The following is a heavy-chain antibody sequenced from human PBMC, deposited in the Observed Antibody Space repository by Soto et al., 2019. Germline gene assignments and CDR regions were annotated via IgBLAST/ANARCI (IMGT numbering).Heavy chain of an antibody. Sequence: QVQLQESGPGLVKPSETLSLTCTVSGGSITNYYCSWFRQPPGKGLEWIGYIKYNGDSAYNLPLKRRVTMSMDTSKTQSSLMLESVTATDTAVYYCARHGFGSLHGLVDVWGQGTTVIVSS. CDR1: GGSITNYY. D-gene: IGHD3-10*01. CDR3: ARHGFGSLHGLVDV. J-gene: IGHJ6*02. V-gene: IGHV4-59*08. CDR2: IKYNGDS.